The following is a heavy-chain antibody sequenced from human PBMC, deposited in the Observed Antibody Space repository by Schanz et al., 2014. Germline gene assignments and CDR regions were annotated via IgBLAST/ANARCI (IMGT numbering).Heavy chain of an antibody. CDR2: ISGDHRNT. V-gene: IGHV3-23*01. J-gene: IGHJ2*01. Sequence: EVQLLESGGGLVQPGGSLKLSCAASGLIFSNYVMSWVRQAPGKGLEWVSSISGDHRNTFYADSVKGRFTISRDNSKNTLYLQMNSLRAEDTAIYYCAKDAPYPFDLWGRGTLXTVSS. CDR1: GLIFSNYV. CDR3: AKDAPYPFDL.